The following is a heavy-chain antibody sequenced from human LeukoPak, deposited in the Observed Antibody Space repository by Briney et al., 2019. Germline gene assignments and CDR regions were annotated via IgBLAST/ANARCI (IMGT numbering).Heavy chain of an antibody. CDR1: GYTFTSDY. D-gene: IGHD3-10*01. J-gene: IGHJ4*02. V-gene: IGHV1-46*01. Sequence: ASVKVSCKASGYTFTSDYMHWVRQAPGQGLEWMGLFNPRGGSTSYAQKFQGRVFMTGDTSTGTVYMELSSLMSDDAAVYYCARDEVAGTYYFDYWGQGTLVTVSS. CDR3: ARDEVAGTYYFDY. CDR2: FNPRGGST.